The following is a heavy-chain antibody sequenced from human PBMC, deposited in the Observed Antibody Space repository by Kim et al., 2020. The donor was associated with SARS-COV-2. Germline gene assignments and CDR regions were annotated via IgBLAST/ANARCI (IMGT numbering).Heavy chain of an antibody. D-gene: IGHD6-13*01. Sequence: SLKSRVTISVDTSKNPFSLKLSSVTAADTAVYYCASPGYSSSWSYYGMDVWGQGTTVTVSS. J-gene: IGHJ6*02. V-gene: IGHV4-39*01. CDR3: ASPGYSSSWSYYGMDV.